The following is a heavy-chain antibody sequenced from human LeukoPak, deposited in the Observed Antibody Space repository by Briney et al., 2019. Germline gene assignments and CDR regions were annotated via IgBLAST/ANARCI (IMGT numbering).Heavy chain of an antibody. CDR3: ARDGYDFWSGYGGSWFDP. V-gene: IGHV1-18*01. J-gene: IGHJ5*02. CDR2: ISAYNGNT. CDR1: GGTFSSYA. Sequence: ASVKVSCKASGGTFSSYAISWVRQAPGQGLEWMGWISAYNGNTNYAQKLQGRVTMTTDTSTSTAYMELRSLRSDDTAVYYCARDGYDFWSGYGGSWFDPWGQGTLVTVSS. D-gene: IGHD3-3*01.